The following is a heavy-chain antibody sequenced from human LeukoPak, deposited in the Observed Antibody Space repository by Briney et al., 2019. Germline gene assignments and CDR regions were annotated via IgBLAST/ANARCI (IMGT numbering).Heavy chain of an antibody. CDR2: ITPFNGNT. V-gene: IGHV1-45*02. CDR3: ALRRGLLIGGDDAFDI. D-gene: IGHD1-26*01. J-gene: IGHJ3*02. Sequence: GASVKVSCKASGYTFTYRYLHWVRQAPGQALEWMGWITPFNGNTNYAQKFQDRVTITRDRSMSTAYMELSSLRSEDTAMYYCALRRGLLIGGDDAFDIWGQGTMVTVSS. CDR1: GYTFTYRY.